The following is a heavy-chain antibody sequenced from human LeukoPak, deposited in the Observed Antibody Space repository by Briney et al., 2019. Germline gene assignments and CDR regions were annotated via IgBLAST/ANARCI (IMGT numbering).Heavy chain of an antibody. V-gene: IGHV4-59*12. Sequence: GSLRLSCAASGFTFSSYAMSWIRQPPGKGLEWIGNIFYSGSTYYGPSLKSRLTISLDTSRNQFSLKLNSVTAADTAVYYCAKSNGYGLIDIWGQGTMVTVFS. CDR1: GFTFSSYA. D-gene: IGHD3-10*01. CDR3: AKSNGYGLIDI. CDR2: IFYSGST. J-gene: IGHJ3*02.